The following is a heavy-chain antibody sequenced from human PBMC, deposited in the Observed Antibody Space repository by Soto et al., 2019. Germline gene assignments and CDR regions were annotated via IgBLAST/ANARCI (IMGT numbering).Heavy chain of an antibody. V-gene: IGHV4-59*08. CDR1: GGSISSYY. D-gene: IGHD3-22*01. CDR3: ARGWYYYDYVSY. CDR2: IYYSGST. J-gene: IGHJ4*02. Sequence: SETLSLTCTVSGGSISSYYWSWVRQPPGKGLEWIGYIYYSGSTNYNPSLKSRVTISVDTSKNQFSLKLSSVTAADTAVYYCARGWYYYDYVSYWGQGALVTVSS.